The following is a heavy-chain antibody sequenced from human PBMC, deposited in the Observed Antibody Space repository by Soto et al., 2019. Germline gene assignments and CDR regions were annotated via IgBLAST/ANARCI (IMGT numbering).Heavy chain of an antibody. Sequence: GGSLRLSCAASGFTFDDYAMHWVRQAPGKGLEWVSSITSTTSDIYYADSVKGRFTISRDNAKNSLYLHMNSLRAEDTAVYYCARPYSGSYSFDYWGQGTLVTVSS. CDR1: GFTFDDYA. V-gene: IGHV3-21*01. CDR2: ITSTTSDI. CDR3: ARPYSGSYSFDY. J-gene: IGHJ4*02. D-gene: IGHD1-26*01.